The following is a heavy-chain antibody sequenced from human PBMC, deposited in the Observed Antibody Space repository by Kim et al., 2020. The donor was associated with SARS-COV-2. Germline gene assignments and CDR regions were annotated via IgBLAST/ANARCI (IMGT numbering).Heavy chain of an antibody. CDR3: ARGDSTTLPIDY. J-gene: IGHJ4*02. D-gene: IGHD1-1*01. Sequence: YPEAVKGRFTISRENSKNTLNLQMNSLRAEDTAVYYCARGDSTTLPIDYWGQGTLVTVAS. V-gene: IGHV3-30*01.